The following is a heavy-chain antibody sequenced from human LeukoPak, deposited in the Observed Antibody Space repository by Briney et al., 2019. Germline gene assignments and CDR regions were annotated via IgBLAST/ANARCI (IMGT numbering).Heavy chain of an antibody. CDR1: GFTFSTYA. Sequence: GGSLRLSCAASGFTFSTYAMSWVRQAPGKGLQWVSLISGSGDGAHYADSVKGRFTISRDNSKNTVYLQMTNLRAEDTAVYYCAKDRLAANDYWGQGTLVTVSS. D-gene: IGHD6-13*01. CDR2: ISGSGDGA. J-gene: IGHJ4*02. V-gene: IGHV3-23*01. CDR3: AKDRLAANDY.